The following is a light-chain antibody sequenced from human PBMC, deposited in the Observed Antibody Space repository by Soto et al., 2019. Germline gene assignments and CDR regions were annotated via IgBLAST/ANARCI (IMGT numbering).Light chain of an antibody. V-gene: IGLV1-40*01. Sequence: QSVLTQPPSVSGAPGQRVTISCTGSSSNIGAGCDVHWYQQLPGTAPKLLIYGNSNRPSGVPDRFSGSKSGTSASLAITGLQAEDEADYYCQSYDSSLGYVFGTGTKLTVL. CDR3: QSYDSSLGYV. CDR2: GNS. J-gene: IGLJ1*01. CDR1: SSNIGAGCD.